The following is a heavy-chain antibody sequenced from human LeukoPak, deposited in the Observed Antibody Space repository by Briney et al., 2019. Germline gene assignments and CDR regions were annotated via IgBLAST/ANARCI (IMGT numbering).Heavy chain of an antibody. D-gene: IGHD3-22*01. Sequence: GGSLRLSRAASGFTFSTYSMNWVRQAPGKGLEWVSSITRSSSYIYYADSVKGRFTIARDNAKNSLYLQMNSLRADDTAVYYCARHVVAVGFDYWGRGTLVTVSS. J-gene: IGHJ4*02. CDR2: ITRSSSYI. CDR3: ARHVVAVGFDY. CDR1: GFTFSTYS. V-gene: IGHV3-21*01.